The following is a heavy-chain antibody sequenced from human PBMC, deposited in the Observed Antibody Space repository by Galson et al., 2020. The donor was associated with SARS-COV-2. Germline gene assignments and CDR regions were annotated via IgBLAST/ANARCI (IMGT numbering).Heavy chain of an antibody. CDR1: GFTLSDHY. J-gene: IGHJ4*02. CDR3: ARRDISTYYWVF. V-gene: IGHV3-72*01. D-gene: IGHD1-1*01. CDR2: SRDKANSYTS. Sequence: TGGSLRLSCAASGFTLSDHYMDWVRQAPGKGLEWVGRSRDKANSYTSEYAASVKGRFTISRDDSKNSLYLQMDSLKTEDTAVYYCARRDISTYYWVFWGQGTLVTVSS.